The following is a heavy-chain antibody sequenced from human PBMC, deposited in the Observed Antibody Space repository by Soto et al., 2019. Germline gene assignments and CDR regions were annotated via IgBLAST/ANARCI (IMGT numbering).Heavy chain of an antibody. CDR3: ARPARECSSPGCAN. CDR1: GLTFSNYW. J-gene: IGHJ4*02. Sequence: EVQLVGSGGGLVQPGGSLRLSCVVSGLTFSNYWMSWVRQAPGKGLEWVANINQDGSESYYVDSVKGRFTISRDNAKNSLYLQMTSLRAEDTAVYYCARPARECSSPGCANWGQGTLVTVSS. D-gene: IGHD2-2*01. CDR2: INQDGSES. V-gene: IGHV3-7*01.